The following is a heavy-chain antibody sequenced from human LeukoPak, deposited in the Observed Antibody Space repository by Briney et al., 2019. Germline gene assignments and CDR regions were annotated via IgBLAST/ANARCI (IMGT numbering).Heavy chain of an antibody. CDR1: GYTFTGYY. Sequence: ASVKVSCKASGYTFTGYYMHWVRRAPGQGLEWMGWINPNSGGTNYAQKFQGRVTMTRDTSISTAYMELSSLRSEDTAVYYCARESTVVDSRYFDYWGQGTLVTVSS. J-gene: IGHJ4*02. CDR3: ARESTVVDSRYFDY. D-gene: IGHD4-23*01. CDR2: INPNSGGT. V-gene: IGHV1-2*02.